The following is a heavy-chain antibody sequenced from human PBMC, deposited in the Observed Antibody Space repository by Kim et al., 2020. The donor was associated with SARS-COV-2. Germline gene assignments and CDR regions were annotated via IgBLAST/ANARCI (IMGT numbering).Heavy chain of an antibody. CDR3: GSDRKGGNGAFDV. CDR1: GFTFSSYS. Sequence: GGSLRLSCAASGFTFSSYSMFWVRQAPGKGLEWVALISSDVRIPYYLDSVKGRFTISRDNSKNTLYMQMSSLSVEDTAVYYCGSDRKGGNGAFDVWG. J-gene: IGHJ3*01. CDR2: ISSDVRIP. V-gene: IGHV3-30*04.